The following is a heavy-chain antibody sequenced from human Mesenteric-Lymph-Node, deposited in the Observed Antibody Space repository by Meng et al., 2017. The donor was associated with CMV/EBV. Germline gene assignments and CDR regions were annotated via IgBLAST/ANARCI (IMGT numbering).Heavy chain of an antibody. CDR2: MYRVDNT. CDR3: TGDSVSNPNLDY. V-gene: IGHV3-66*01. J-gene: IGHJ4*02. D-gene: IGHD3-10*01. Sequence: VHSLEAWGVLVQPVSSLRLFCAASGFNLRDKYMSWVCQAPVKGVDWVCIMYRVDNTYYIDSLKDRFTVSRDNSKNTMYLQMNRLRVEDTAVYYCTGDSVSNPNLDYWGQGTLVTVSS. CDR1: GFNLRDKY.